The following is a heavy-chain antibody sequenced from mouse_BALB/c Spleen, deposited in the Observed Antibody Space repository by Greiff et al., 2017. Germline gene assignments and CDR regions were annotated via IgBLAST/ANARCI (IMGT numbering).Heavy chain of an antibody. J-gene: IGHJ2*01. D-gene: IGHD1-1*01. V-gene: IGHV5-12-2*01. CDR1: GFTFSSYT. CDR3: ARQGTTNYFDY. Sequence: EVQGVESGGGLVQPGGSLKLSCAASGFTFSSYTMSWVRQTPEKRLEWVAYISNGGGSTYYPDTVKGRFTISRDNAKNTLYLQMSSLKSEDTAMYYCARQGTTNYFDYWGQGTTLTVSS. CDR2: ISNGGGST.